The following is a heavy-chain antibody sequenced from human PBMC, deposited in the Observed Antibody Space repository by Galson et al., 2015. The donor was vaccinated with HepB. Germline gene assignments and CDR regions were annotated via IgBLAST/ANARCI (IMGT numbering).Heavy chain of an antibody. CDR1: GYSFTDYW. CDR2: IYPGDSDT. Sequence: QSGAEVKKPGESLRISCQGFGYSFTDYWIGWVRQMPGKGLEYMGIIYPGDSDTRYSPSFEGHVSISVDKSINTAYLQWHSLKPSDTAMYYCSARGGSYWGRGTLVTVSS. J-gene: IGHJ1*01. CDR3: SARGGSY. D-gene: IGHD1-26*01. V-gene: IGHV5-51*03.